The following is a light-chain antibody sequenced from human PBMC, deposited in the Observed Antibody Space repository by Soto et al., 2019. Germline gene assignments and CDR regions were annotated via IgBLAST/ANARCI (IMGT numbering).Light chain of an antibody. J-gene: IGKJ5*01. Sequence: DIQMTQSPSSLFASVGDRVTLTCRASQTISSYLNWYQQKPGKAPKLLIYAASNLQSGVPARFSAGGSGTDFTLTISSLQLEDFATYYCQQTFSIPFTFGQGTRLEIK. CDR3: QQTFSIPFT. CDR1: QTISSY. V-gene: IGKV1-39*01. CDR2: AAS.